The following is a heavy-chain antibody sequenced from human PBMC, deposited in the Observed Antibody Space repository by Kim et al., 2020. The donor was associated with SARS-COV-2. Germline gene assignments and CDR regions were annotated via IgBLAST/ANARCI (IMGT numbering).Heavy chain of an antibody. Sequence: YTAASGKARFTISRDNSKNTLYLQMNSLRAEYTAVYYCAKVGAALGFDYWGQGTLVTVSS. V-gene: IGHV3-23*01. CDR3: AKVGAALGFDY. D-gene: IGHD3-16*01. J-gene: IGHJ4*02.